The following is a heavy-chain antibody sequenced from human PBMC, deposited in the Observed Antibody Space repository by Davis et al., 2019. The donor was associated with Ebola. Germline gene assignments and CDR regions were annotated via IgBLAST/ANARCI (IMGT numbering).Heavy chain of an antibody. CDR3: ARQAYGTVTPTWFDP. Sequence: GESLKISCKGSGYSFTSYCIGWVRQLPGKGLEWMGIIYPGDSDTRYSPSFQGQVTISADKSISTAYLQWTSLKASDTALYYCARQAYGTVTPTWFDPWGQGTLVTVSS. V-gene: IGHV5-51*01. D-gene: IGHD4-11*01. CDR2: IYPGDSDT. J-gene: IGHJ5*02. CDR1: GYSFTSYC.